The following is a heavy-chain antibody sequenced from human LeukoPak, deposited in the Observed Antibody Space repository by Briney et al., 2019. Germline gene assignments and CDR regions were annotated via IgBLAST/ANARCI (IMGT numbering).Heavy chain of an antibody. CDR3: ARDLDYYDSSGSGWFDP. D-gene: IGHD3-22*01. CDR1: VYSFSRYG. Sequence: GASVKVSCKASVYSFSRYGISWVRQAPGQGLEWMGWISTYNGNTNYAQKFQGRVTMTTDTSTNTAYMELRSLRSDDTAVYYCARDLDYYDSSGSGWFDPWGQGTLVTVSS. J-gene: IGHJ5*02. CDR2: ISTYNGNT. V-gene: IGHV1-18*01.